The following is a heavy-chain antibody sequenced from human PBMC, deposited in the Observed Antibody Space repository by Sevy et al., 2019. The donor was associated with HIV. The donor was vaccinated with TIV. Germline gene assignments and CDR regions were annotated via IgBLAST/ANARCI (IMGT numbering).Heavy chain of an antibody. Sequence: SETLSLICSVSDGSMTGNNYYWAWIRRPPGKGLEWIGSVHYGGSTHYNPSFWGRVSISVDMSKRVVSLDLSSVTSADTAMYFCARNSSGHSFDFWGHGILVTVSS. V-gene: IGHV4-39*01. CDR3: ARNSSGHSFDF. CDR2: VHYGGST. D-gene: IGHD3-22*01. CDR1: DGSMTGNNYY. J-gene: IGHJ4*01.